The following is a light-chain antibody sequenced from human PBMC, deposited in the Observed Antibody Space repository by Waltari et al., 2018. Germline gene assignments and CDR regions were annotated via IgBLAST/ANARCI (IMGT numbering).Light chain of an antibody. CDR3: QQYNTYSWT. Sequence: IQMTQSPSTLSASVGDRVTIPCRASQSVRAYLAWYQQKPGKVPKLLIYKASTLETGVPSRFSGSGSETEFTLTIASLQPDDFGTYYCQQYNTYSWTFGQGTEVDIK. V-gene: IGKV1-5*03. CDR1: QSVRAY. CDR2: KAS. J-gene: IGKJ1*01.